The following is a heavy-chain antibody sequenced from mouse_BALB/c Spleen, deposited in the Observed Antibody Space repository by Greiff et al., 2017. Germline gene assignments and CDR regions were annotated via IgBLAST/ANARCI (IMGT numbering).Heavy chain of an antibody. CDR1: GFTFSSFG. D-gene: IGHD2-1*01. V-gene: IGHV5-17*02. J-gene: IGHJ1*01. CDR2: ISSGSSTI. Sequence: EVKLMESGGGLVQPGGSRKLSCAASGFTFSSFGMHWVRQAPEKGLAWVAYISSGSSTIYYADTVKGRFTISRDNPKNTLFLQMTSLRSEDTAMYYCARDGNYDWYFDVWGAGTTVTVAS. CDR3: ARDGNYDWYFDV.